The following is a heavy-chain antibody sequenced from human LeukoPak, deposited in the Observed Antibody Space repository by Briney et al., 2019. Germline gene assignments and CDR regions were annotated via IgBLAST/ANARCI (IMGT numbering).Heavy chain of an antibody. D-gene: IGHD3-16*01. J-gene: IGHJ4*02. CDR2: ISGPGSSI. CDR3: AKDPLNWGTIYFDY. V-gene: IGHV3-23*01. CDR1: GFTFSSYA. Sequence: GGSLRLSCSSSGFTFSSYAMSWVRQAPGKGLGWVSSISGPGSSINYADSVKGRFTISRDNSKNTLYLQMNSLRADDTAVYYCAKDPLNWGTIYFDYWGQGTLVTVSS.